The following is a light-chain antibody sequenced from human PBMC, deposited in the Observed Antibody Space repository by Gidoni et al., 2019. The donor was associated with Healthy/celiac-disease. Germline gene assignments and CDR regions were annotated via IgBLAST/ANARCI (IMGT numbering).Light chain of an antibody. Sequence: DIVMTQSSDSLAVSLGERATINCKSSKRVLYRPNNNNYLAWYQQKPGQPPKLLIYWASTRESGVPDRFSGSGSGTDFTLTISSLQAEDVAVYYCQQYYSTPQTFGQGTKVEIK. CDR1: KRVLYRPNNNNY. J-gene: IGKJ1*01. CDR3: QQYYSTPQT. V-gene: IGKV4-1*01. CDR2: WAS.